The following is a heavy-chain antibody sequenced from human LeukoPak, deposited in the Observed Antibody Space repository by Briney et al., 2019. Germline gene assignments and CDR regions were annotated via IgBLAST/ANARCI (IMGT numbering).Heavy chain of an antibody. J-gene: IGHJ4*02. CDR2: IYHSGST. Sequence: PSETLSLTCAVSGYSVSSGYYWGWIRQPPGKGLEWIGSIYHSGSTYYNPSLKSRVTILVDTSKNQFSLKLSSVTAADTAVYYCASQRPHYGDPSVFDYWGQGTLVTVSS. D-gene: IGHD4-17*01. CDR1: GYSVSSGYY. CDR3: ASQRPHYGDPSVFDY. V-gene: IGHV4-38-2*01.